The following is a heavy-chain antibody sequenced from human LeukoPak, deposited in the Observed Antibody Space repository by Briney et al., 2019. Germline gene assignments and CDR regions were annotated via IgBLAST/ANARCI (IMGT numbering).Heavy chain of an antibody. D-gene: IGHD5-24*01. CDR2: IIPIFGTA. J-gene: IGHJ4*02. CDR1: GYTFTGYY. V-gene: IGHV1-69*13. CDR3: ARALGPGYNPGDN. Sequence: GASVKVSCKASGYTFTGYYMHWVRQAPGQGLEWMGGIIPIFGTANYAQKFQGRVTITADESTSTAYMELSSLRSEDTAVYYCARALGPGYNPGDNWGQGTLVTVSS.